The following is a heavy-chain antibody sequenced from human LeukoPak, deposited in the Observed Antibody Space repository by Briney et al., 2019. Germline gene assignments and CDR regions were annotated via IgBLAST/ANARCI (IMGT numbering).Heavy chain of an antibody. D-gene: IGHD6-19*01. J-gene: IGHJ5*02. CDR2: ISNSGTTC. CDR3: ARDQTGITVAATGWFDP. V-gene: IGHV3-11*04. Sequence: GGSLRLSCAASGFTFSDNYMSWIRQAPGRGLEWVSYISNSGTTCYYADSVKARFTISRDNAKNYLYLQMNSLRVEDTAVYYCARDQTGITVAATGWFDPWGQGTLVTVSS. CDR1: GFTFSDNY.